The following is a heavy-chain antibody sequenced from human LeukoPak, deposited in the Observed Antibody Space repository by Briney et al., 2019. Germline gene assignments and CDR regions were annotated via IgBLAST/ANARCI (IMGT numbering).Heavy chain of an antibody. V-gene: IGHV4-59*12. D-gene: IGHD2-2*01. CDR3: ARDEREYCSSTSCWGAFDI. CDR1: GGSISSYY. Sequence: PSETLSLTCTVSGGSISSYYWSWIRQPPGKGPEGIGYIYYSGSTNYNPSLKSRVTISVDTSKNQFSLKLSSVTAADTAVYYCARDEREYCSSTSCWGAFDIWGQGTMVTVSS. CDR2: IYYSGST. J-gene: IGHJ3*02.